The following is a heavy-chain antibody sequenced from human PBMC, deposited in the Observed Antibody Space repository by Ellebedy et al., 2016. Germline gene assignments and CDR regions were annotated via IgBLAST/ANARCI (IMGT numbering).Heavy chain of an antibody. CDR2: VFHTGTT. CDR3: ARIFITKFWFFEL. D-gene: IGHD3-22*01. J-gene: IGHJ2*01. CDR1: GGSVSSAY. Sequence: SETLSLTCNVSGGSVSSAYWNWIRRPPGKGLEWIGYVFHTGTTNYSPSLKSRVTISVDTSKNQFSLRLNSVTAADTAIYYCARIFITKFWFFELWGRGTLVTVSS. V-gene: IGHV4-59*02.